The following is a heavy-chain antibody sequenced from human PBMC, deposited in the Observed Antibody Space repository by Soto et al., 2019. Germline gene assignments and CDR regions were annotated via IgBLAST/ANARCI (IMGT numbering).Heavy chain of an antibody. D-gene: IGHD4-17*01. CDR1: GFTFSSSG. J-gene: IGHJ6*02. Sequence: QVQLVGSGGGVVQTGRSLRLSCAASGFTFSSSGMHWVHQAPGKGLEWVSFISFDGSNKYYVDSVKGRFTISRDNSKNTLYLQMNSLRAEDTSVYYCAKATVRGHYGMDVWGQGTTVTVSS. CDR2: ISFDGSNK. CDR3: AKATVRGHYGMDV. V-gene: IGHV3-30*18.